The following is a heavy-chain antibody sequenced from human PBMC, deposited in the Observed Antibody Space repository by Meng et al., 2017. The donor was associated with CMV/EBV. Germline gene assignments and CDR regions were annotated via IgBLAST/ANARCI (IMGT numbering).Heavy chain of an antibody. CDR2: ITSTGAIK. D-gene: IGHD3-22*01. V-gene: IGHV3-48*03. Sequence: GESLKISCAASGFTFSYYEMNWVRQAPGKGLEWVSYITSTGAIKYYADSVKGRFTISRDNAKNSLYLQMNSLRAEDTALYYCAKSSQGYYDSSGLGYWGQGTLVTVSS. CDR1: GFTFSYYE. J-gene: IGHJ4*02. CDR3: AKSSQGYYDSSGLGY.